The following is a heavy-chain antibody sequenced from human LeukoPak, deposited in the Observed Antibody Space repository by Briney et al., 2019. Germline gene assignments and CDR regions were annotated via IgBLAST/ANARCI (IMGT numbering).Heavy chain of an antibody. V-gene: IGHV1-69*05. J-gene: IGHJ4*02. D-gene: IGHD2-15*01. CDR3: ARGVSGGYCSGGSCYGYDY. CDR1: GGTFSSYA. Sequence: ASVKVSCKASGGTFSSYAISWVRQAPGQGLEWMGRIIPIFGTANYAQKFQGRVTITTDQSTSTAYMELSSLRSEDTAVYYCARGVSGGYCSGGSCYGYDYWGQGTLVTVSS. CDR2: IIPIFGTA.